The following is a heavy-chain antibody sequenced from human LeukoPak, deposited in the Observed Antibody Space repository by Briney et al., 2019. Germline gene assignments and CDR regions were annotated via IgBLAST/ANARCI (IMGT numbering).Heavy chain of an antibody. V-gene: IGHV7-4-1*02. CDR1: GYTFTSYP. J-gene: IGHJ4*02. CDR2: INTNTGTP. CDR3: ARGSSGIAAAY. D-gene: IGHD6-13*01. Sequence: ASVKVSCKASGYTFTSYPMNWVRQAPGQGLEWLGWINTNTGTPTYAQGFTGRFVFSLDTSVSTAYLQISSLKAEDTAVYFCARGSSGIAAAYWGQGTLVTVSS.